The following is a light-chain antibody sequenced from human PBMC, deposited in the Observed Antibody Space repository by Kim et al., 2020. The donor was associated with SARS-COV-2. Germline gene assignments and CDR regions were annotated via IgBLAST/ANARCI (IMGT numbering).Light chain of an antibody. CDR2: SNS. J-gene: IGLJ1*01. CDR3: AAWDDSLNGYV. Sequence: ELTQPPSASGTPGQWVTISCAGTNSNIGSNKANWYQQLPGSAPKLLIHSNSHRPSGVPDRFFGSESGTSASLDISGLQPEDEAHYYCAAWDDSLNGYVSGTGTKVTVL. CDR1: NSNIGSNK. V-gene: IGLV1-44*01.